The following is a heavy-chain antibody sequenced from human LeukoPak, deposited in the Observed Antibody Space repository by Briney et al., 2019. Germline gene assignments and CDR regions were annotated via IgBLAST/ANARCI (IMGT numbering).Heavy chain of an antibody. CDR3: ARTLKRTTVSTYYYFDY. J-gene: IGHJ4*02. V-gene: IGHV4-59*08. CDR2: VSNSGST. Sequence: SETLSLTCTVSGGSISSYYWTWIRQPPGKGLEWIGYVSNSGSTNYNPSLNTRVTISVDTSKNQFSLNLSSVTAADTAVYYCARTLKRTTVSTYYYFDYWGQGTLVTVSS. CDR1: GGSISSYY. D-gene: IGHD4-17*01.